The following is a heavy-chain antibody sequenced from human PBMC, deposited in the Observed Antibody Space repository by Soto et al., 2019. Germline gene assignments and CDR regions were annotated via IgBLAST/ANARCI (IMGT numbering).Heavy chain of an antibody. CDR3: ARRPHCSGGICYYGLDN. V-gene: IGHV1-8*01. CDR2: MNPDSGHA. J-gene: IGHJ4*02. CDR1: GYTFTNSD. Sequence: ASVKVSGKASGYTFTNSDINWVRQAPGQGLEWMGWMNPDSGHAAYAQKFQGRVTLTTSTSTSTVYMEMRSLGSEDTAVYYCARRPHCSGGICYYGLDNWGQGTLVTVSS. D-gene: IGHD2-15*01.